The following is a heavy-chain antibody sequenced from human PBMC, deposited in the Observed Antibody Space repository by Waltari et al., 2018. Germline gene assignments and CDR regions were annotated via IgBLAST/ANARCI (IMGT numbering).Heavy chain of an antibody. CDR1: GLSFSNYD. CDR2: IYKDGST. CDR3: AKEGSGYYGGSFDY. D-gene: IGHD3-22*01. J-gene: IGHJ4*02. V-gene: IGHV3-23*03. Sequence: EVQMLESGGGLVQPGGSLRLSCAASGLSFSNYDMNWVRQAPGKGLEWISVIYKDGSTYYVDSVRGLFTISRDNSKNTLYLQMNSLGAEDTAMYFCAKEGSGYYGGSFDYWGQGTMVTVSS.